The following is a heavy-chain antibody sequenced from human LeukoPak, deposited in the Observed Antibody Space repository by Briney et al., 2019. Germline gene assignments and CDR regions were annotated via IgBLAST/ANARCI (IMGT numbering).Heavy chain of an antibody. CDR1: GFTFSSYS. CDR2: ISSSSSYI. CDR3: ARYLIAAAGPYYFDY. V-gene: IGHV3-21*01. D-gene: IGHD6-13*01. J-gene: IGHJ4*02. Sequence: GGSLRLSCAASGFTFSSYSMNWVRQAPGKGLEWVSSISSSSSYIYYADSVKGRFTISRDNAKNSLYLQMNSLRAEDTAVYYCARYLIAAAGPYYFDYWGQGTLVTVSS.